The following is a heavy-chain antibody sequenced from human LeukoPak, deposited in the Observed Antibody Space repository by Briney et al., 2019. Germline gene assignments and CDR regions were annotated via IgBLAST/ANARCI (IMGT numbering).Heavy chain of an antibody. J-gene: IGHJ5*02. Sequence: SETLSLTCAVYGGSFSGYYWSWVRQPPGKGLEWSGEINHSGSTNYNPSLKSRVTISVDTSKKEFSLKLSSVTAADTAVYYCARGLDCSSTSCYAGYPDWFDPWGQGTLVTVSS. D-gene: IGHD2-2*01. CDR1: GGSFSGYY. CDR3: ARGLDCSSTSCYAGYPDWFDP. V-gene: IGHV4-34*01. CDR2: INHSGST.